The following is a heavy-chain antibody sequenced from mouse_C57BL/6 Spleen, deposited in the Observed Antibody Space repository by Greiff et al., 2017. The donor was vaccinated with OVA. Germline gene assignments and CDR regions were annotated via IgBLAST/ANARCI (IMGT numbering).Heavy chain of an antibody. V-gene: IGHV1-54*01. D-gene: IGHD1-1*01. CDR2: INPGSGGT. CDR1: GYAFTNYL. J-gene: IGHJ4*01. CDR3: ARSDYYGSSSPGYAMDY. Sequence: VQLQQSGAELVRPGPSVKVSCKASGYAFTNYLIEWVKQRPGQGLEWIGVINPGSGGTNYNEKFKGKATLTADKSSSTAYMQLSSLTSEDSAVYFCARSDYYGSSSPGYAMDYWGQGTSVTVSS.